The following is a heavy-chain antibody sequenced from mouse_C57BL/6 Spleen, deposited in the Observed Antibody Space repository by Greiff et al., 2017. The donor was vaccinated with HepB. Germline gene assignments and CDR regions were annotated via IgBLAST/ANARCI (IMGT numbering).Heavy chain of an antibody. D-gene: IGHD2-1*01. V-gene: IGHV1-64*01. Sequence: QVQLQQPGAELVKPGASVKLSCKASGYTFTSYWMHWVKQRPGQGLEWIGMIHPNSGSTNYNEKFKSKATLTVDKSSSTAYMQLSSLTSEDSAVYYRAVYYGNSYWYFDVWGTGTTVTVSS. CDR1: GYTFTSYW. CDR2: IHPNSGST. J-gene: IGHJ1*03. CDR3: AVYYGNSYWYFDV.